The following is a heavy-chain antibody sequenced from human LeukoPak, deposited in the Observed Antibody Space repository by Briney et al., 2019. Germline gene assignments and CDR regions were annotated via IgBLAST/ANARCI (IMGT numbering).Heavy chain of an antibody. CDR1: GSSISSSSYY. V-gene: IGHV4-39*07. Sequence: SETLSLTCTVSGSSISSSSYYWGWIRQPPGKGLEWIGSIYYSGSTYYNPSLKSRVTISVDTSKNQFSLKLSSVTAADTAVYYCARTSPWGVARGWYYFDYWGQGALVTVSS. CDR3: ARTSPWGVARGWYYFDY. CDR2: IYYSGST. D-gene: IGHD3-10*01. J-gene: IGHJ4*02.